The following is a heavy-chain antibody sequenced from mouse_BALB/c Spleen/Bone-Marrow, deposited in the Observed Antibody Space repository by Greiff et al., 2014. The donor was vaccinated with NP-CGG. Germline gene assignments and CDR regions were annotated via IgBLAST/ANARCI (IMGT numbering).Heavy chain of an antibody. CDR3: ARDYDYAMDY. Sequence: DVKLQESGGGLVKPGGSLKLSCAASGFTFSDYYMYWVRQTPEKRLEWVATISDGGSYTYYPDSVKGRFTISRDNAKNNLYLQMSSLKSEDTAMYYCARDYDYAMDYWGQGTSVTVSS. D-gene: IGHD2-12*01. CDR2: ISDGGSYT. CDR1: GFTFSDYY. V-gene: IGHV5-4*02. J-gene: IGHJ4*01.